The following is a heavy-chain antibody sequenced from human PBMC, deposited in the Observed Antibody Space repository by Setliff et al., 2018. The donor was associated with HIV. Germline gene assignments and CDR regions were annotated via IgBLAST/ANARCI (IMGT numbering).Heavy chain of an antibody. CDR1: GYGLTDYY. Sequence: SVKVSCKASGYGLTDYYMHWVRQVPGQGLEWMGWIIPVFGTANYAQKFLGRVTITADEYTTTAYMELSSLRSEDTAWYYCARGSKYDAEPDFDYWGQGTLVTVSS. D-gene: IGHD2-2*01. CDR3: ARGSKYDAEPDFDY. J-gene: IGHJ4*02. CDR2: IIPVFGTA. V-gene: IGHV1-69*13.